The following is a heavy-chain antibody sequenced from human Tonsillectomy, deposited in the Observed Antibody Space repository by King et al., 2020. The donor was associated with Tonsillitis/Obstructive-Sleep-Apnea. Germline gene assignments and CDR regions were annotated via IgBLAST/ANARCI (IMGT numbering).Heavy chain of an antibody. D-gene: IGHD4-11*01. CDR1: GGSISSYY. J-gene: IGHJ2*01. V-gene: IGHV4-59*01. CDR3: ASHYSNYLRWYFDL. CDR2: IYYSGST. Sequence: VQLQESGPGLVKPSETLSLTCTVSGGSISSYYWSWIRQPPGKGLEWIGYIYYSGSTNYNPSLKSRVTISVDTSKNQFSLKLSSVTAAATAVYYCASHYSNYLRWYFDLWGRGTLVTVSS.